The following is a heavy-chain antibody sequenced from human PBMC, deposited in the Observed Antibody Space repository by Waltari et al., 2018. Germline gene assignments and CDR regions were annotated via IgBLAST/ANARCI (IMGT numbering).Heavy chain of an antibody. Sequence: QVQLPESGPGLVKPSGTLSLTCVVSGGSISSRNWLTWVRQPPGKGLEWIGEIDHNGNTNYNPSLKSRVTISVDKSKNQFSLKLRSVTAADTAVYYCARVILGATDDYSYAMDVWGQGITVTVSS. CDR1: GGSISSRNW. D-gene: IGHD1-26*01. CDR2: IDHNGNT. V-gene: IGHV4-4*02. J-gene: IGHJ6*02. CDR3: ARVILGATDDYSYAMDV.